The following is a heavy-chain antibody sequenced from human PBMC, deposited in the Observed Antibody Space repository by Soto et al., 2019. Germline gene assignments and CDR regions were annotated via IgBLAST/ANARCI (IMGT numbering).Heavy chain of an antibody. V-gene: IGHV1-69*01. CDR3: AREVSAAKRSYYYYGLDV. CDR2: IIPIIATA. D-gene: IGHD2-2*01. J-gene: IGHJ6*02. CDR1: VDTFTSHA. Sequence: QVQLVQSGAEVKKPGSSVTVSCQASVDTFTSHAIHWVRQAPGQGLEWMGGIIPIIATANYAQKFQARVTITADESTSTAYMELRSLRSEDTAVYYCAREVSAAKRSYYYYGLDVWGQGTTVTVSS.